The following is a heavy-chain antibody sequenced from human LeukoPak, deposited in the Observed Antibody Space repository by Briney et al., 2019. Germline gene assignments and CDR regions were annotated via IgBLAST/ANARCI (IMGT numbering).Heavy chain of an antibody. CDR3: ARANNWESDY. D-gene: IGHD1-20*01. CDR1: GGTFSSYA. Sequence: ASVKVSCKASGGTFSSYAISWVRQAPGQGLEWMGRIIPIFGTANYAQKFQGRVTITTDESTSTAYMGLSSLRSEDTAVYYCARANNWESDYWGQGTLVTVSS. V-gene: IGHV1-69*05. CDR2: IIPIFGTA. J-gene: IGHJ4*02.